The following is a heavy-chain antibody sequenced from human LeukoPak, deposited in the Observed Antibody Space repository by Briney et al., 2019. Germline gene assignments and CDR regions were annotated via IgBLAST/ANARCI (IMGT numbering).Heavy chain of an antibody. CDR1: GLSFNSYD. Sequence: AGGSLTLSCAGSGLSFNSYDMSWVRQAPGKGLDWVSTISCSGDTTYYADLVKGRFAIPRDNAKHTLVQQMNRLTAEDTASYYCAKGSAYSDFYYIDVCGKGTPVTVSS. CDR2: ISCSGDTT. V-gene: IGHV3-23*01. CDR3: AKGSAYSDFYYIDV. J-gene: IGHJ6*03.